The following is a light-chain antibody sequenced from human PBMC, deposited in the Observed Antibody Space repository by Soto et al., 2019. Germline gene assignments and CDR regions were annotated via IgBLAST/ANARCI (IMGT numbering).Light chain of an antibody. CDR2: GAS. CDR3: QQYGSSGT. J-gene: IGKJ4*02. Sequence: EIVMTQSPATLSFSSGERATLSFMASQSISSSYSAWYVQKPGQTPRLLIYGASNRATGIPDRFSGSGSGTDFTLTISRLEPEDFAVYYCQQYGSSGTFDGGTKVDIK. CDR1: QSISSSY. V-gene: IGKV3-20*01.